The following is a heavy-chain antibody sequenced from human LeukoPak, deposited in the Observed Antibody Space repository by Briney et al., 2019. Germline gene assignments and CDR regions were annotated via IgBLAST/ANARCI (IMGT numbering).Heavy chain of an antibody. V-gene: IGHV1-2*02. D-gene: IGHD2-2*01. Sequence: ASVKVSCKTPGHTFTGYYMNWVRQAPGQGLEWMGWIKPNSGGTHYAQKFQGRVTMTRDTSISTAYMELSRLRSDDTAVYYCAREEEGVRCSSTGCSSHYWYFDLWGRGTLVTVSS. CDR1: GHTFTGYY. CDR3: AREEEGVRCSSTGCSSHYWYFDL. J-gene: IGHJ2*01. CDR2: IKPNSGGT.